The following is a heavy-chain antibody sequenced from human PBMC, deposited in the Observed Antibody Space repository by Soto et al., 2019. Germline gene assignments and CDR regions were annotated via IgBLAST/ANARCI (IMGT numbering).Heavy chain of an antibody. J-gene: IGHJ6*02. Sequence: ASVKVSCKASGYTFTSYGISWVRQAPGQGLEWMGWISAYNGNTNYAQKLQGRVTMTTDTSISTVYMELSNLRSEDTAIYYCARGVDAGVDVWGQGSTVTVSS. CDR1: GYTFTSYG. CDR2: ISAYNGNT. CDR3: ARGVDAGVDV. V-gene: IGHV1-18*01. D-gene: IGHD1-1*01.